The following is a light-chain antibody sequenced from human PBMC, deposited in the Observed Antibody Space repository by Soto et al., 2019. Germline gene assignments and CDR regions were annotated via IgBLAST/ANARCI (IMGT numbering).Light chain of an antibody. CDR1: QAIRNS. V-gene: IGKV1-27*01. J-gene: IGKJ4*01. CDR2: AAS. CDR3: QKYSSAPT. Sequence: DIQMTQSPSSLSASVGDRVTISCRASQAIRNSLAWYQQKPGSLPNLLIYAASPLQSGVPSRFSGSGSGTDFTLTISSLQPEDVATYFCQKYSSAPTFGGGTKVEIK.